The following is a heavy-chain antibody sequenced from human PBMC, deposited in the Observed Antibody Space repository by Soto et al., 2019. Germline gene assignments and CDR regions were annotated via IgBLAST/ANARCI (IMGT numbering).Heavy chain of an antibody. Sequence: SETLSLTCTVSGGSISSYYWSWIRQPPGKGLEWIGYIYYSGSTNYNPSLKSRVTISVDTSKNQFSLKLSSVTAADTAVYYCASYYDSSGDYAYYFDYWGQGTLGTVSS. CDR1: GGSISSYY. CDR3: ASYYDSSGDYAYYFDY. V-gene: IGHV4-59*08. CDR2: IYYSGST. J-gene: IGHJ4*02. D-gene: IGHD3-22*01.